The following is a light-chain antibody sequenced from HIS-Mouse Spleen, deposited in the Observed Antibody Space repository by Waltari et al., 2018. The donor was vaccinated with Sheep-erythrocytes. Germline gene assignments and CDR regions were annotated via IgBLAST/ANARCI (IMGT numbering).Light chain of an antibody. CDR3: QQLNSYPHT. CDR2: AAS. V-gene: IGKV1-9*01. Sequence: DIQLTQSPSFLSASVGDRVTITCRASQGISSYLAWYQQKPGKAPKLLIYAASNLQSWVPSRFSGSGAGTEFTLTISSLQPEDFATYYCQQLNSYPHTFGQGTKLEIK. CDR1: QGISSY. J-gene: IGKJ2*01.